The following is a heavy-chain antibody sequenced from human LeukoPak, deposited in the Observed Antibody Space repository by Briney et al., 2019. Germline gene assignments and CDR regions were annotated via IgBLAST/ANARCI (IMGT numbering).Heavy chain of an antibody. CDR3: ARDHGYCSGGSCYFGFFDP. D-gene: IGHD2-15*01. CDR1: GFSFSDYY. V-gene: IGHV3-11*01. J-gene: IGHJ5*02. Sequence: GGSLRLSCGAFGFSFSDYYMAWIRQAPGKGLEWVAYISTSGTTIHYSDSVRGRFTIFRDNAKKSLYLQMNSLRAEDTAVYYCARDHGYCSGGSCYFGFFDPWGQGTLVSLSS. CDR2: ISTSGTTI.